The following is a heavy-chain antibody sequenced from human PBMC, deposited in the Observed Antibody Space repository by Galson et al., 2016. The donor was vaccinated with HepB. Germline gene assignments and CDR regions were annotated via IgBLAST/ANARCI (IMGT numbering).Heavy chain of an antibody. CDR3: ARDVQFRFDY. D-gene: IGHD4-11*01. J-gene: IGHJ4*02. CDR2: ISANSGNT. CDR1: GYKFPTYG. Sequence: VKVSCKASGYKFPTYGISWVRQAPGQGLEWLGWISANSGNTIYAQKFQDRVTMTRDTSASTVYMDLRSLRSDDTAVYYCARDVQFRFDYWGQGTLVTVSS. V-gene: IGHV1-18*04.